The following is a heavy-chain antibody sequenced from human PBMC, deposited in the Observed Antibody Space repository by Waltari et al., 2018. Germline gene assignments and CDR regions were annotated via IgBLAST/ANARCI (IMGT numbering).Heavy chain of an antibody. J-gene: IGHJ6*03. CDR2: TYSRSKWYN. D-gene: IGHD2-2*01. V-gene: IGHV6-1*01. Sequence: QVQLQQSGPGLVKPSQTLSLTCAISGDSFPSNSPACNWIRQSPSRGLEWLGRTYSRSKWYNDYAVSVKSRITINPDTSKNQFSLQLNSVTPEDTAVYYCAREKPAAHGYYYYYMDVWGKGTTVTVSS. CDR1: GDSFPSNSPA. CDR3: AREKPAAHGYYYYYMDV.